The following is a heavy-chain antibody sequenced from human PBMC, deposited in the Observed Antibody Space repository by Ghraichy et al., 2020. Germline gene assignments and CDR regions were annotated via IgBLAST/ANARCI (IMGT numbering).Heavy chain of an antibody. CDR3: ARGALVVVIASFDY. CDR1: GYTFTSYG. Sequence: ASVKVSCKASGYTFTSYGISWVRQAPGQGLEWMGWISAYNGDTNYAQKLQGRVTMTTDTSTSTAYMELRSLRSDDTAVYYCARGALVVVIASFDYWGQGTLVTVSS. J-gene: IGHJ4*02. CDR2: ISAYNGDT. V-gene: IGHV1-18*01. D-gene: IGHD2-21*01.